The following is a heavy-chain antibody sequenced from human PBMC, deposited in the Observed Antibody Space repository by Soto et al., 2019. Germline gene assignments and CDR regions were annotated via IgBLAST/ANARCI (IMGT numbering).Heavy chain of an antibody. V-gene: IGHV3-30-3*01. J-gene: IGHJ4*02. CDR1: GFTFSSYA. CDR3: ARTCHDYGDYGPFDY. Sequence: GGSLRLSCAASGFTFSSYAMHWVRQAPGKGLEWVAVISYDGSNKYYADSVKGRFTTSRDNSKNTLYLQMNSLRAEDTAVYYCARTCHDYGDYGPFDYWGQGTLVTVSS. D-gene: IGHD4-17*01. CDR2: ISYDGSNK.